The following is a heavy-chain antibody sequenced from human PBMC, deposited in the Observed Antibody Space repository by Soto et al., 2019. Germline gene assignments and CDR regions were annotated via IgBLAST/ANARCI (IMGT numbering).Heavy chain of an antibody. D-gene: IGHD2-2*01. CDR1: GYSFTSYA. CDR3: ARGVENIVVVLDVFGYYGMDV. J-gene: IGHJ6*02. CDR2: INAGNGNT. Sequence: ASVKVSCKASGYSFTSYAIYWVRQAPGQRLEWMGWINAGNGNTKYLQKFQGRVTITSDTSASTAYMGLSSLRPEDTAVYFCARGVENIVVVLDVFGYYGMDVWGQGTTVTVSS. V-gene: IGHV1-3*01.